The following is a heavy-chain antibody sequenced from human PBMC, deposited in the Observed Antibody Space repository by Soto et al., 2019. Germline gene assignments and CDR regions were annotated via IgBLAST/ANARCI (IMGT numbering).Heavy chain of an antibody. CDR1: GYTFTSYD. CDR2: MNPNSGNT. V-gene: IGHV1-8*01. J-gene: IGHJ6*02. Sequence: ASVKVSCKASGYTFTSYDINWVRQATGQGLEWMGWMNPNSGNTGYAQRFQGRVTMTRNTSISTAYMELSSLRSEDTAVYYCARSGYSSGWSKGMDVWGQGTTVTVSS. D-gene: IGHD6-19*01. CDR3: ARSGYSSGWSKGMDV.